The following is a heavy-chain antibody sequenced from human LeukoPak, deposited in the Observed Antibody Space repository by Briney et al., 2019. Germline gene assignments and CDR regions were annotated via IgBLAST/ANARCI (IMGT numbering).Heavy chain of an antibody. Sequence: GSLRLSCAASGLRFSSHGFHWVRQAPGRGLEWVAFIWSDGSNKYYGDSVKGRLTVSRDNSENTVYLQMNSLRVEDTAVYYCARDRGVSYFDLWGRGALVTVSS. CDR1: GLRFSSHG. CDR2: IWSDGSNK. V-gene: IGHV3-33*01. CDR3: ARDRGVSYFDL. J-gene: IGHJ2*01. D-gene: IGHD5-18*01.